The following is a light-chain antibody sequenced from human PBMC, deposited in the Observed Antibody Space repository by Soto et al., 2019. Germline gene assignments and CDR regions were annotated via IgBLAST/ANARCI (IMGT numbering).Light chain of an antibody. CDR2: GAS. V-gene: IGKV1-9*01. CDR3: QQFNSYPRT. Sequence: IQLTQSPSSLSASVGDRVTITCRASQGISTYLAWYQQKPGKVPKVLMYGASTLQSGVPSRFSGSGSGTDFTLTISSLQPEDFATYYCQQFNSYPRTFGGGTKVDIK. CDR1: QGISTY. J-gene: IGKJ4*01.